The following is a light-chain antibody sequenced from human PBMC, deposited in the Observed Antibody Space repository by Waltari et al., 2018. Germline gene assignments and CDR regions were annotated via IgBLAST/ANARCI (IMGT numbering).Light chain of an antibody. V-gene: IGKV2-28*01. CDR2: LGS. CDR3: MQALQTPNT. J-gene: IGKJ2*01. Sequence: DIVMTQSPLSLPVTPGEPASISCRSSQSLLHSNGYNYLDWYLQKPGQSPQLLIYLGSNRASRVPDRFSGSGSGIDFTLKITRVEAEDVGVYYCMQALQTPNTFGQGTKLEIK. CDR1: QSLLHSNGYNY.